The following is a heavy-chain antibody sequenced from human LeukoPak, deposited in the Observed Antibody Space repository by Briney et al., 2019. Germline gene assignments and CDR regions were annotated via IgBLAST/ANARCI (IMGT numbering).Heavy chain of an antibody. J-gene: IGHJ1*01. V-gene: IGHV4-59*01. D-gene: IGHD3-22*01. CDR3: ARVDYYDSSGYYNHLSFQH. CDR2: IYYSGST. Sequence: SETLSLTCTVSGGSISSYYWSWIRQPPGKGLEWIGYIYYSGSTNYNPSLKSRVTISVDTSKNQFSLKLSSVTAADTAVYYCARVDYYDSSGYYNHLSFQHWGQGTLVTVSS. CDR1: GGSISSYY.